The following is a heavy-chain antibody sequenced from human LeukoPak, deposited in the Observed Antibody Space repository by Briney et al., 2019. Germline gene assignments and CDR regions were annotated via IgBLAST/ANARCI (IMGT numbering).Heavy chain of an antibody. CDR3: ARAGSRFGELFQW. CDR1: GYTFTSYA. D-gene: IGHD3-10*01. Sequence: ASVKVSCKASGYTFTSYAMHWVRQAPGQRLEWMGWINAGNGNTKYSQKFQGRVTITRDTSASTAYMELSSLRSEDTAVYYCARAGSRFGELFQWWGQGTLVTVSS. J-gene: IGHJ4*02. CDR2: INAGNGNT. V-gene: IGHV1-3*01.